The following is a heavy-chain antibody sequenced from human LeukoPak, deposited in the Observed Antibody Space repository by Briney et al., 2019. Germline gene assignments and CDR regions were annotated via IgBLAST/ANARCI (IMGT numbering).Heavy chain of an antibody. Sequence: PGRSLRLSCAASGFTFSSYGMHWVRQAPGKGLEWVAVISYDGSNKYYADSVKGRFTISRDNSKNTLYLQMNSLRAEDTAVYYCAENSGTYFDYWGQGTLVTVSS. D-gene: IGHD6-19*01. CDR2: ISYDGSNK. CDR1: GFTFSSYG. CDR3: AENSGTYFDY. J-gene: IGHJ4*02. V-gene: IGHV3-30*03.